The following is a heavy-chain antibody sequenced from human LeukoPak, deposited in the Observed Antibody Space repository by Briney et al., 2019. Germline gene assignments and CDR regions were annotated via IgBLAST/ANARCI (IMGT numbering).Heavy chain of an antibody. Sequence: GGSLRLSCAASGFTFSDHYMDWVRQAPGKGLEWVGRTGNKANSYTTEYAASVKGRFTISRDDSKNSLYLQMNSLKTEDTAVYFCARVNRGSYHFDYWGQGTLVTVSS. CDR3: ARVNRGSYHFDY. J-gene: IGHJ4*02. V-gene: IGHV3-72*01. CDR1: GFTFSDHY. CDR2: TGNKANSYTT. D-gene: IGHD1-26*01.